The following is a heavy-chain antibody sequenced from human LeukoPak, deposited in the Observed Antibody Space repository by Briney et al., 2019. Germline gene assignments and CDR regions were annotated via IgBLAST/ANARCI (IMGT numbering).Heavy chain of an antibody. J-gene: IGHJ2*01. CDR3: ARVVRQWLGYFDP. CDR1: GFTFSSYW. CDR2: IKQDGSEK. V-gene: IGHV3-7*01. Sequence: QSWGSLRLSCAASGFTFSSYWMSWVRQAPGKGLEWVANIKQDGSEKYYVDSVKGRFTISRDNAKNSLYLQMNSLRAEDTAVYYCARVVRQWLGYFDPWGRGTLVTVSS. D-gene: IGHD6-19*01.